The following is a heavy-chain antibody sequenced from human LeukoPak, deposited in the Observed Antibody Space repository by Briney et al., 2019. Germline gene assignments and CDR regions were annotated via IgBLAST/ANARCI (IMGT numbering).Heavy chain of an antibody. J-gene: IGHJ4*02. CDR3: ARGRGWPDCSGGSCHSANFDY. V-gene: IGHV3-20*04. Sequence: GGSLRLSCAASGFTFDDYGMSWVRQAPGKGLEWVSGINWNGGSTGYADSVKGRFTISRDNAKNSLYLQMNSLRAEDTALYYCARGRGWPDCSGGSCHSANFDYWGQGTLVTVSS. CDR1: GFTFDDYG. CDR2: INWNGGST. D-gene: IGHD2-15*01.